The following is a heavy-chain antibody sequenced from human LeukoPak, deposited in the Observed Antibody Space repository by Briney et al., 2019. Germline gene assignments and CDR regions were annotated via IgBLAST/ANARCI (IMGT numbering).Heavy chain of an antibody. CDR3: ARAGGDYDSSGYYGGGHFDY. CDR2: ISSSGSTI. Sequence: GGSLRLSCAASGFTFSDYYMSWIRQAPGKGLEWVSYISSSGSTIYYADSVKGRFTISRDNAKNSLYLQMNSLRAEDTAVYYCARAGGDYDSSGYYGGGHFDYWGQGTLVNVSS. V-gene: IGHV3-11*01. J-gene: IGHJ4*02. CDR1: GFTFSDYY. D-gene: IGHD3-22*01.